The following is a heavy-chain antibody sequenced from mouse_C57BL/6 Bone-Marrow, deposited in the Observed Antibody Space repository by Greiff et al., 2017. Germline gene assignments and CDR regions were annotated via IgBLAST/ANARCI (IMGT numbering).Heavy chain of an antibody. V-gene: IGHV1-11*01. CDR1: GYPFTDHI. CDR3: GITTVVADYYAMDY. D-gene: IGHD1-1*01. CDR2: IFPVSGET. J-gene: IGHJ4*01. Sequence: VHLQQSGAELASPGASVTLSCKASGYPFTDHIMNWGKKRPGRGLEWIGRIFPVSGETNYNQKFMGKATFSVDRSSSTVYMVLNSLTSEDPAVDYCGITTVVADYYAMDYWGQGTSVTVSA.